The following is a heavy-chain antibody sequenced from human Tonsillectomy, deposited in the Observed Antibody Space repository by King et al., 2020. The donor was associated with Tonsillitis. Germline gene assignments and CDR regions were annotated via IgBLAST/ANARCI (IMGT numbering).Heavy chain of an antibody. CDR2: IYHSGST. J-gene: IGHJ5*02. Sequence: QLQESGSGLVKPSQTLSLTCAVSGGSISSGGYSWSWIRQPPGKGLEWIGYIYHSGSTYYNPSLKSRVTISVDRSKNQFSLKLNSVTAADTAVYYWDRGPPGPPKERNWCDPWGQGTLGTVSS. CDR1: GGSISSGGYS. V-gene: IGHV4-30-2*01. D-gene: IGHD1-1*01. CDR3: DRGPPGPPKERNWCDP.